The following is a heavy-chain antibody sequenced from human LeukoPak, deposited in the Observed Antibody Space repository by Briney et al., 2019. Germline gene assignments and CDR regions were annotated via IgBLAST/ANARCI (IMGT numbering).Heavy chain of an antibody. CDR3: AKGSDSSGYYRY. V-gene: IGHV3-33*06. Sequence: GGSLRLSCAASGFTFSSYGMHWVRQAPGKGLEWVAVIWYDGSNKYYADSVKGRFTISRDNSKNTLYLQMNSLRAEDTAVYYCAKGSDSSGYYRYWGQGTLVTVSS. D-gene: IGHD3-22*01. J-gene: IGHJ4*02. CDR1: GFTFSSYG. CDR2: IWYDGSNK.